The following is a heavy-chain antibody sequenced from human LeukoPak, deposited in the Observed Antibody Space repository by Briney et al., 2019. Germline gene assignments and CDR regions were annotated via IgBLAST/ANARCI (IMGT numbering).Heavy chain of an antibody. CDR1: GFTFSSYS. CDR3: ARLVGASARINWFDP. CDR2: ISSSSSYI. J-gene: IGHJ5*02. V-gene: IGHV3-21*01. Sequence: PGGSLRLSCAASGFTFSSYSMNRVRQAPGKGLEWVSSISSSSSYIYYADSVKGRFTISRDNAKNSLYLQMNSLRAEDTAVYYCARLVGASARINWFDPWGQGTLVTVSS. D-gene: IGHD1-26*01.